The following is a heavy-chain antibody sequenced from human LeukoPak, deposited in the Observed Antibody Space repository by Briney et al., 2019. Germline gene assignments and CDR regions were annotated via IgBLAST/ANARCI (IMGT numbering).Heavy chain of an antibody. J-gene: IGHJ4*02. CDR1: GGSISSSNW. V-gene: IGHV4-4*02. CDR3: SATVTTGGYYFDY. Sequence: PSGTLSLTCAVPGGSISSSNWWSWVRQPPGKGLEWIGEIYHSGSTNYNPSLKSRVTISVDKSKNQFSLKLSSVTAADTAVYYCSATVTTGGYYFDYWGQGTLVTVSS. CDR2: IYHSGST. D-gene: IGHD4-17*01.